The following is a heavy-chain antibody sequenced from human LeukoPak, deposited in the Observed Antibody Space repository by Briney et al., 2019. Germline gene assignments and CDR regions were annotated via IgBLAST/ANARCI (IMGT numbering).Heavy chain of an antibody. CDR2: LYHSGST. V-gene: IGHV4-39*07. D-gene: IGHD3/OR15-3a*01. CDR1: GGSISSSGYY. CDR3: ARGTYYMDV. Sequence: PSETLSLTCTVSGGSISSSGYYWGWIRQPPGKGLEWIGSLYHSGSTYYNPSLKSRVTISVDTSKNQFSLKLSSVTAADTAVYYCARGTYYMDVWGKGTTVTVSS. J-gene: IGHJ6*03.